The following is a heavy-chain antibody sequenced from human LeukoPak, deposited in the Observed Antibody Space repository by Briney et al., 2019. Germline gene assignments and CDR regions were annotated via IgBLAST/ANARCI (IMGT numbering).Heavy chain of an antibody. D-gene: IGHD5-24*01. J-gene: IGHJ3*02. CDR2: ISSSSSYI. V-gene: IGHV3-21*01. Sequence: PGGSLRLSCAASGFTFSSYSMNWVRQAPGEGLEWVSSISSSSSYIYYADSVKGRFTISRDNAKNSLYLQMNSLRAEDTAVYYCARGLGREMAYTAFDIWGQGTMVTVSS. CDR3: ARGLGREMAYTAFDI. CDR1: GFTFSSYS.